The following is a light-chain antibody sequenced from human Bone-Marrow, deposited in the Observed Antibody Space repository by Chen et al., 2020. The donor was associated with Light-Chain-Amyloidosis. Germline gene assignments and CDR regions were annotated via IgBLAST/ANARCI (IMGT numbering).Light chain of an antibody. CDR3: SSFTSSSAYV. CDR2: AVS. CDR1: SGDVGTYNY. J-gene: IGLJ1*01. Sequence: QSALTQPAAVSGSPGQSITISCTVTSGDVGTYNYVSWDQQHPGKAPKVLIYAVSNRPSGVSNRVSGSKSGNTASLTISGLQAEDEADYYCSSFTSSSAYVFGPGTKVTVL. V-gene: IGLV2-14*01.